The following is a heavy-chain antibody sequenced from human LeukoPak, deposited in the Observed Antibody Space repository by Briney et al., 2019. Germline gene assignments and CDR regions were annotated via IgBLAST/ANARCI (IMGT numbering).Heavy chain of an antibody. Sequence: PGGSLRLSCAASRFTFSNYAVTWVRQAPGKGLEWVAKKREDGTEKYYVDSVKGRFTISRDNAEKSLYLQMNSLRAEDTAIYYCATGGALGGYFQYWGQGTLVTVSS. J-gene: IGHJ1*01. CDR1: RFTFSNYA. CDR3: ATGGALGGYFQY. V-gene: IGHV3-7*01. CDR2: KREDGTEK. D-gene: IGHD3-16*01.